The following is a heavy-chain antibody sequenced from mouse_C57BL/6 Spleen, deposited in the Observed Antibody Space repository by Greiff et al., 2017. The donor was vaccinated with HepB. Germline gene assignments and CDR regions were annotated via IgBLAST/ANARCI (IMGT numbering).Heavy chain of an antibody. CDR1: GFTFSSYS. J-gene: IGHJ2*01. Sequence: EVQGVESGGGLVKPGGSLKLSCAASGFTFSSYSMSWVRQTPEKRLEWVATISDGGSYTYYPDNVKGRFTISRDNAKNNLYLQMSHLKSEDTAMYYCASDRGYGYWGQGTTLTVSS. CDR3: ASDRGYGY. CDR2: ISDGGSYT. D-gene: IGHD2-2*01. V-gene: IGHV5-4*01.